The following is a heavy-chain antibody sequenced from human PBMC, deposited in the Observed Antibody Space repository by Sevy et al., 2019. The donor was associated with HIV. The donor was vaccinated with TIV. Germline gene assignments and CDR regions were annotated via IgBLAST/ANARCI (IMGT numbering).Heavy chain of an antibody. Sequence: GESLKISCKGSGYIFTDYWIVWVRQMPGKGLEWRGIIYPGDSDTRYSPSFQGQVTISVDKSISNAYLQWTSLKASDTAMYYCAKGARGTLPAFYYYPMDVWGQGTTVTVSS. D-gene: IGHD3-10*01. V-gene: IGHV5-51*01. J-gene: IGHJ6*02. CDR3: AKGARGTLPAFYYYPMDV. CDR1: GYIFTDYW. CDR2: IYPGDSDT.